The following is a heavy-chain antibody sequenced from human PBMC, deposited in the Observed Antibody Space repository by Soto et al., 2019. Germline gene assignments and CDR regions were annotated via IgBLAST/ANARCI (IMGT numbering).Heavy chain of an antibody. J-gene: IGHJ4*02. D-gene: IGHD7-27*01. CDR2: INAGYGNT. V-gene: IGHV1-3*01. CDR3: ARDTGDGTFDF. Sequence: ASVKVSCKASGYTFSSYAMHWVRQAPGQRLEWMGWINAGYGNTKSSQKFQDRVTVSRDTSASTAYMELTSLRSEDTAVYYCARDTGDGTFDFWGQGTLVTVSS. CDR1: GYTFSSYA.